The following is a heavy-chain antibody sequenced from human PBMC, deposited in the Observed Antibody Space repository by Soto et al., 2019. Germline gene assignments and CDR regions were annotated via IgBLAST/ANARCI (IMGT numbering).Heavy chain of an antibody. CDR1: GYTFTGYY. D-gene: IGHD3-16*01. CDR3: ARDEGPTGGNAFDI. J-gene: IGHJ3*02. CDR2: INPNSGGT. V-gene: IGHV1-2*04. Sequence: ASVKVSCKASGYTFTGYYMHWVRQAPGQGLEWMGWINPNSGGTNYAQKFQGWVTMTRDTSISTAYMELSRLRSDDTAVYYCARDEGPTGGNAFDIWGQGTMVTVSS.